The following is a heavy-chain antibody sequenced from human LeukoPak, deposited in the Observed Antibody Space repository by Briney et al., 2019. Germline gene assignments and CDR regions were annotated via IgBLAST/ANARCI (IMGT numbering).Heavy chain of an antibody. V-gene: IGHV3-11*01. Sequence: GGSLRLSCAASGFTFSDWYMSWIRQTPAKGLEWVSYVSPSDDTMYYADSVRGRFTISRDNSKNTLYLQMNSLRAEDTAVYYCARERGGYDFWSESGDAFDIWGQGTMVTVSS. J-gene: IGHJ3*02. CDR3: ARERGGYDFWSESGDAFDI. CDR1: GFTFSDWY. D-gene: IGHD3-3*01. CDR2: VSPSDDTM.